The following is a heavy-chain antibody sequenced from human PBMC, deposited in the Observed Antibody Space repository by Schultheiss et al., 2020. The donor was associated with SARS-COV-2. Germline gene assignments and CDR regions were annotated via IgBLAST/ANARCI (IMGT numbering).Heavy chain of an antibody. Sequence: SLKISCAASGFTFDDYAMHWVRQAPGKGLEWVSGISWNSGSIGYADSVKGRFTISRDNAKNSLYLQMNSLRAEDTALYYCAKDMGYSSGYYYGMDVWGQGTTVTVSS. D-gene: IGHD6-25*01. CDR1: GFTFDDYA. J-gene: IGHJ6*02. V-gene: IGHV3-9*01. CDR3: AKDMGYSSGYYYGMDV. CDR2: ISWNSGSI.